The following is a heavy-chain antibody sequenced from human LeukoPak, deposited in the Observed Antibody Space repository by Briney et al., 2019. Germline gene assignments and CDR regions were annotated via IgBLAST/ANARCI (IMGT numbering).Heavy chain of an antibody. CDR2: IIPIVGST. D-gene: IGHD3-10*01. Sequence: ASVKVSCKTSGDTFSSYGISWVRQAPGQGLEWMGRIIPIVGSTNYAEKLQGRVTITADKSTSTVYMELSSLRSEDTAVYYCASSLGFGESPGILGPWGQGTLVTVSS. CDR3: ASSLGFGESPGILGP. V-gene: IGHV1-69*04. J-gene: IGHJ5*02. CDR1: GDTFSSYG.